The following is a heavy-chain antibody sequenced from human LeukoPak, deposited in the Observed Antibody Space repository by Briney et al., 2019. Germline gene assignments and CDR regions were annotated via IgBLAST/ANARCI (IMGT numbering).Heavy chain of an antibody. Sequence: SETLSLTCAVYGGSFSGYYWSWIRQPPGKGLEWIGEINHSGSTNYNPSLKSRVTISVDTSKNQFSLNLTSVTAADTAVYYCARSLSSSLYYYYYYYMDVWGKGTTVTVSS. D-gene: IGHD6-13*01. V-gene: IGHV4-34*01. CDR2: INHSGST. CDR3: ARSLSSSLYYYYYYYMDV. J-gene: IGHJ6*03. CDR1: GGSFSGYY.